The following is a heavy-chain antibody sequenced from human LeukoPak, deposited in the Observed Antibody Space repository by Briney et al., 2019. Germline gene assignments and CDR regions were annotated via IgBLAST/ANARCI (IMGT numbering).Heavy chain of an antibody. V-gene: IGHV3-30*02. J-gene: IGHJ4*02. CDR1: GFTFSSYR. CDR2: IRYDGSNK. D-gene: IGHD6-13*01. CDR3: AKDSTTEKQLEYYFDY. Sequence: PGGPLRLSCASSGFTFSSYRRHWVPQPPGKGREWVAYIRYDGSNKYNPDSVKGRLTISRDNSKNTLYLQMNSLRAEDTAVYYCAKDSTTEKQLEYYFDYWGQGTLVTVSS.